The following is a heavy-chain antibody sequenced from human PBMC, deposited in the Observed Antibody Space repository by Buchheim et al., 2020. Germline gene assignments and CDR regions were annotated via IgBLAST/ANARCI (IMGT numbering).Heavy chain of an antibody. V-gene: IGHV4-30-4*01. J-gene: IGHJ6*02. D-gene: IGHD1-14*01. CDR3: ARKGQPNGYYYYGMDV. Sequence: QVQLQESGPGLVKPSQTLSLTCTVSGGSISSGDYYWSWIRQPPGKGLEWIGYIYYSGSTYYNPSLKSRVTISVDTSKNHLSLKLSSVTAADTAVYYCARKGQPNGYYYYGMDVWGQGTT. CDR1: GGSISSGDYY. CDR2: IYYSGST.